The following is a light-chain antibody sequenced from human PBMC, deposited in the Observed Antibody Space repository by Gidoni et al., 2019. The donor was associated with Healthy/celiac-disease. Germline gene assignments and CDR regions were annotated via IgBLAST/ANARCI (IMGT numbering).Light chain of an antibody. J-gene: IGKJ4*01. CDR1: QGVSSW. V-gene: IGKV1-12*02. CDR3: QQANSFPFT. CDR2: AAS. Sequence: QMSTHPSSVSASSGDRVTITCRASQGVSSWLAWYQQKPGKAPKLLIYAASNWQSGVPPRFSGSGSGTDFTLTISSLEPEDFATYYCQQANSFPFTFGGGTKVEIK.